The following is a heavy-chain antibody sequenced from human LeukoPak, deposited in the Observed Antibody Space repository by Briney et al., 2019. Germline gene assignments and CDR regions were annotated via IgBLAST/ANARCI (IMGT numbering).Heavy chain of an antibody. V-gene: IGHV1-46*01. CDR3: ARGRNYYDSSGYYYEGDAFDI. D-gene: IGHD3-22*01. CDR1: GYIFTSYY. CDR2: INPSGGSI. Sequence: ASVKVSCKASGYIFTSYYMFWVRQAPGQGLEWMGIINPSGGSIRYAQKFQGRVTMTRDTSTSTVYIELSSLRSEDTAVYYCARGRNYYDSSGYYYEGDAFDIWGQGTMVTVSS. J-gene: IGHJ3*02.